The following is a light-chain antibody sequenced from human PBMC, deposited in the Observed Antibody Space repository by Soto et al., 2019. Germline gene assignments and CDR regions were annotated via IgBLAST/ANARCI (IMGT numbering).Light chain of an antibody. CDR2: ATS. V-gene: IGKV3-20*01. J-gene: IGKJ4*01. Sequence: ENVLTQSPGTLSLSPGERATLSCRASQNVISSYLAWYQQKPGQAPSLLVYATSSRAAGIPDRFSGSGSGTDFTLTISRLEPEDFAVYYCQQYDSSHLTFGEGTKVEIK. CDR1: QNVISSY. CDR3: QQYDSSHLT.